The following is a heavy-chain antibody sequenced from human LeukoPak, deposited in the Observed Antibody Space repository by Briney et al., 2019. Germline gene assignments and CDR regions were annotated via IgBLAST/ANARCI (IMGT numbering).Heavy chain of an antibody. J-gene: IGHJ4*02. Sequence: SETLSLTCAVSGYSISSGYYWGWIRQPPGKGLEWIGSIYHGGSTYYNPSLKSRVTISVDTSKNQFSLKLSSVTAADTAVYYCARQGYDYRYFDYWGQGTLVTVSS. V-gene: IGHV4-38-2*01. D-gene: IGHD5-12*01. CDR3: ARQGYDYRYFDY. CDR1: GYSISSGYY. CDR2: IYHGGST.